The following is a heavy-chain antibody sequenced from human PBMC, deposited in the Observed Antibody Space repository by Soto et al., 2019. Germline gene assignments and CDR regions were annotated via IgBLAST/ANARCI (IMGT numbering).Heavy chain of an antibody. CDR1: GGSISSGDYY. J-gene: IGHJ6*02. V-gene: IGHV4-30-4*01. CDR3: ARAGAAYFYYYGVDV. Sequence: SETLSLTCTVSGGSISSGDYYWNWIRQPPGKGLEWIGYIYYSGSTYYNPSLKSRVTISVDTSKNQFSLKLSSVTAADTAVYFCARAGAAYFYYYGVDVWGQGTTVTVSS. CDR2: IYYSGST. D-gene: IGHD6-13*01.